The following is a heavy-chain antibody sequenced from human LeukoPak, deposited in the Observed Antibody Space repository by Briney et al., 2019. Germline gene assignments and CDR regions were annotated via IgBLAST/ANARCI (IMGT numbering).Heavy chain of an antibody. CDR2: IYNTVDV. D-gene: IGHD3-9*01. CDR1: GASIVGSY. Sequence: PSETLSLTCTVSGASIVGSYWTWIRQSPGEGLQYVSYIYNTVDVNYSPSLKSRVTISIDMSRNQFSLTLNSVTTADTAIYYCARGRHYDITGFNPTYYFDSWGQGALVTVSS. V-gene: IGHV4-59*01. CDR3: ARGRHYDITGFNPTYYFDS. J-gene: IGHJ4*02.